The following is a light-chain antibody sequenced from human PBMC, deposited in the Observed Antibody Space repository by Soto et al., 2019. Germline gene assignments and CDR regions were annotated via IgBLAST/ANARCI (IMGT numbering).Light chain of an antibody. CDR1: ESIRTW. Sequence: DIQMTQSPSTLSASIGDRVTITCRASESIRTWLAWYQHKPGKAPKFLIYDASTLESGVPSRFSGGGSGTEFTLTISSLQPDDFATYYCQQSYSTPITFGQGTRLEI. V-gene: IGKV1-5*01. CDR2: DAS. J-gene: IGKJ5*01. CDR3: QQSYSTPIT.